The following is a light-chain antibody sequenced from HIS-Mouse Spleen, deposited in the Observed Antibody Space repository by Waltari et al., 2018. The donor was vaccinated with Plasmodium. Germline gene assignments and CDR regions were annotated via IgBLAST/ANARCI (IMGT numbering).Light chain of an antibody. J-gene: IGLJ2*01. CDR2: EDS. V-gene: IGLV3-10*01. CDR1: ALPKKY. Sequence: SYALTQPPSVSVSPGQPARTNCSGDALPKKYAYWYQQKSGQAPVLFIYEDSKRPSGIPERFSGSSSGTMATLTISGAQVEDEADYYCYSTDSSGNHRVFGGGTKLTVL. CDR3: YSTDSSGNHRV.